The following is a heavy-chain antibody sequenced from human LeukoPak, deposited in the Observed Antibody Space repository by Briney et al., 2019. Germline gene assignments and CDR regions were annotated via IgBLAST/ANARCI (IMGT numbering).Heavy chain of an antibody. Sequence: GGSLRLSCAASGFTFSSYEMNWARQAPGKGLEWVSYISSSSSTIYYADSVKGRFTISRDNAKNSLYLQMNSLRAEDTAVYYCARDRYYDSSGYFSSWGQGTLVTVSS. CDR3: ARDRYYDSSGYFSS. CDR2: ISSSSSTI. D-gene: IGHD3-22*01. J-gene: IGHJ5*02. V-gene: IGHV3-48*01. CDR1: GFTFSSYE.